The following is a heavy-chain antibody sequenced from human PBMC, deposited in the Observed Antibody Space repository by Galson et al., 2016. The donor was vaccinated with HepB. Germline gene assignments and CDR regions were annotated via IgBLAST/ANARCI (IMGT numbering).Heavy chain of an antibody. D-gene: IGHD2/OR15-2a*01. CDR2: IYFDDSDT. CDR1: GNSFINYW. Sequence: QSGAEVTKPGESLRISCKASGNSFINYWIGWVRQMPGKGLEWMGSIYFDDSDTRYSPSFEGQVTISGDKSINTAYLQWSSLRASDTAMYHWATLPGGRIRAFDYWGQGTLVTVSS. V-gene: IGHV5-51*01. J-gene: IGHJ4*02. CDR3: ATLPGGRIRAFDY.